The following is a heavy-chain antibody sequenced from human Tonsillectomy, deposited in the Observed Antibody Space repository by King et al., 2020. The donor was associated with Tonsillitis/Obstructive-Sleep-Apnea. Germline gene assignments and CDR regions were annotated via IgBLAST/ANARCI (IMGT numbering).Heavy chain of an antibody. CDR1: GYSFTSYW. CDR3: ARQRSDRAFALLWTWFDP. Sequence: QLVQSGAEVKKPGESLKISCKGSGYSFTSYWIGWVRQMPGKGLEWMGIIYPGDSDTRYSPSFQGQVTISADKSISTAYLQWSSLKASDTAMYYCARQRSDRAFALLWTWFDPWGQGTLVTVSS. CDR2: IYPGDSDT. V-gene: IGHV5-51*01. D-gene: IGHD3/OR15-3a*01. J-gene: IGHJ5*02.